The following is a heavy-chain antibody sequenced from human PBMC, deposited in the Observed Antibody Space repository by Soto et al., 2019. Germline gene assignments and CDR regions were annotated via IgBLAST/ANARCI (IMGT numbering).Heavy chain of an antibody. V-gene: IGHV3-23*01. D-gene: IGHD6-19*01. Sequence: GGSLRLSCAASGFTFSSYAMSWVRQAPGKGLEWVSAISGSGGSTYYADSVKGRFTISRDNSKNTLYLQMNSLRAEDTAVYYCAKGRSSGWYRGEYFQHWGQGTLVTVSS. CDR3: AKGRSSGWYRGEYFQH. CDR2: ISGSGGST. CDR1: GFTFSSYA. J-gene: IGHJ1*01.